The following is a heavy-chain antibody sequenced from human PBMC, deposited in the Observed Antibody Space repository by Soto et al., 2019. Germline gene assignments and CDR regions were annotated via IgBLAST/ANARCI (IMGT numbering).Heavy chain of an antibody. Sequence: PSETLSLTCTVSGGSISSSSYYWGWIRQPPGKGLEWIGSIYYTGSTYYNPSLETRVTLSVDMSKNQFSLKLSSVTAADTAVYYCASLRNYDILTGVDWFDPWGQGTLVTVSS. D-gene: IGHD3-9*01. CDR2: IYYTGST. J-gene: IGHJ5*02. CDR3: ASLRNYDILTGVDWFDP. CDR1: GGSISSSSYY. V-gene: IGHV4-39*01.